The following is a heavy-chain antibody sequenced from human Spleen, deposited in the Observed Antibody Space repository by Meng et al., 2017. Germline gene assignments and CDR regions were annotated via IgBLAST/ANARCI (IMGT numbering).Heavy chain of an antibody. V-gene: IGHV4-39*07. Sequence: SETLSLTCTVPGGSISSSSYYWGWIRQPPGKGLEWIGSIYYSGSTYYNPSLKSRVTISVDTSKNQFSLKPSSVTAADTAVYYCARDGGGSRWLNDAFDIWGQGTMVTVSS. D-gene: IGHD6-13*01. CDR1: GGSISSSSYY. J-gene: IGHJ3*02. CDR3: ARDGGGSRWLNDAFDI. CDR2: IYYSGST.